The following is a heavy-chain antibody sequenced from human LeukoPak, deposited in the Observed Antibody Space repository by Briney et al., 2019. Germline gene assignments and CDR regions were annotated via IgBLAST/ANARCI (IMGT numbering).Heavy chain of an antibody. J-gene: IGHJ5*02. V-gene: IGHV4-39*01. CDR2: IHYSGST. CDR3: ARLITMIVVVPWFDP. Sequence: SETLSLTCTVSGGSISSSSYYWGWIRQPPGKGLEWIGSIHYSGSTYYNPSLKSRVTISVDTSKNQFSLKLSSVTAADTAVYYCARLITMIVVVPWFDPWGQGTLVTVSS. D-gene: IGHD3-22*01. CDR1: GGSISSSSYY.